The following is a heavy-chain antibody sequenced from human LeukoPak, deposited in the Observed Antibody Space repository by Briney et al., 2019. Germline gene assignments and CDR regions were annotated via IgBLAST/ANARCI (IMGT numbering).Heavy chain of an antibody. CDR3: ASGITGYCSSTSCHVADY. Sequence: GGSLRLSCAASGFTFSSYSMNWVRQAPGKGLEWVSSISSSSSYIYYADSVKGRFTISRDNAKNSLYLQMNSLRAEDTAVYYCASGITGYCSSTSCHVADYWGQGTLVTVSS. D-gene: IGHD2-2*01. CDR1: GFTFSSYS. V-gene: IGHV3-21*01. J-gene: IGHJ4*02. CDR2: ISSSSSYI.